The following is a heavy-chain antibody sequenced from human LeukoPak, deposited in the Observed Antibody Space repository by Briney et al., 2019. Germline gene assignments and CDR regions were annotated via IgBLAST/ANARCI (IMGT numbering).Heavy chain of an antibody. CDR3: ARGYRSGGSCYFSFDY. V-gene: IGHV3-21*01. D-gene: IGHD2-15*01. Sequence: PGGSLRLSCAASGFIVSSYSMNWVRQAPGKGLEWVSSISSSSSYIYYADSVKGRFTISRDNAKNSLYRQMNSLRAEDTAAYNCARGYRSGGSCYFSFDYWGQGTLVTVSS. J-gene: IGHJ4*02. CDR2: ISSSSSYI. CDR1: GFIVSSYS.